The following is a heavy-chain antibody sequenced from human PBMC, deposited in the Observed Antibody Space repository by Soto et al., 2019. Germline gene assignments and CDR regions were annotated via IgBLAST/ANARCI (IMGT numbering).Heavy chain of an antibody. D-gene: IGHD2-15*01. V-gene: IGHV3-66*01. Sequence: GGSLRLSCAASGFTVSSNYMSWVRQAPGKGLEWVSVIYSGGSTYYADSVKGRFTISRDNSKNTLYLQMNSLRAEDTAVYYCARGIGSRHVVVAAPYYFDYWGQGTLVTVSS. CDR1: GFTVSSNY. CDR3: ARGIGSRHVVVAAPYYFDY. CDR2: IYSGGST. J-gene: IGHJ4*02.